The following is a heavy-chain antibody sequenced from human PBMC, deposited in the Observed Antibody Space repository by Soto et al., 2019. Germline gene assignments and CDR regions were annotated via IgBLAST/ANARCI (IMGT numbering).Heavy chain of an antibody. D-gene: IGHD2-15*01. CDR2: INQDGSAK. Sequence: EVQLVESGGGLVQPGGSLRLSCAASGFTFNNYYMVWVRQAPERGLEWVANINQDGSAKYYVDSVKGRFTISRDNAKSSLYLQINSLRAEDTATYYCGRGFGGTHWGQGSLVTVSS. V-gene: IGHV3-7*05. CDR1: GFTFNNYY. CDR3: GRGFGGTH. J-gene: IGHJ4*02.